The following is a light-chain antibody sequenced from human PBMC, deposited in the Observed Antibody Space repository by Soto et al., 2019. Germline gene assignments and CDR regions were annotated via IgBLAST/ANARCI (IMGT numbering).Light chain of an antibody. Sequence: QSALTQPASVSGSPGQSITISCTGTSSDVGSYNLVSWYQQPPGKAPKLMIYEGSKRPSGVSNRFSGSKSGNTASLTISGVQAEDEAEYYCCSYAGSSTAVFGGGTQLTVL. CDR2: EGS. CDR1: SSDVGSYNL. CDR3: CSYAGSSTAV. J-gene: IGLJ7*01. V-gene: IGLV2-23*01.